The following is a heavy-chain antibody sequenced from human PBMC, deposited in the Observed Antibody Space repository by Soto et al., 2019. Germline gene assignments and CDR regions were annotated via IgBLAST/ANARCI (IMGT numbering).Heavy chain of an antibody. D-gene: IGHD1-1*01. CDR2: IYYIGNT. V-gene: IGHV4-39*01. J-gene: IGHJ4*02. Sequence: SETLSLTCSVSGGSISSSNYYWAWIRQPPGKGLEWIGSIYYIGNTYYNPSLKSRVTMSVDTSKNQFSLKVTSVTAADTAIYYCAREDRTNGYNYDYWGQGTLVTVSS. CDR1: GGSISSSNYY. CDR3: AREDRTNGYNYDY.